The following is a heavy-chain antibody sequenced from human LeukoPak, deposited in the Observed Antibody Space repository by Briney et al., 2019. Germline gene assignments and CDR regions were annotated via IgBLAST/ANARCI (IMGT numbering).Heavy chain of an antibody. CDR1: GFTVSSNY. CDR3: VRLYCSGGSCYSYYYYYMDV. V-gene: IGHV3-53*01. Sequence: GGSLRLSCAASGFTVSSNYMSWVRQAPGKGLEWVSVIYSGGSTFYADSVKGRFTISRDKSKNTLYLQMNSLRAEDTAVYFCVRLYCSGGSCYSYYYYYMDVWGKGTTVTVSS. CDR2: IYSGGST. J-gene: IGHJ6*03. D-gene: IGHD2-15*01.